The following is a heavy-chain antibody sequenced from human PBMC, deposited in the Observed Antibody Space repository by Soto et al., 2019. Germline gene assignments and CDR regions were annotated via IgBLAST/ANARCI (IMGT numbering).Heavy chain of an antibody. CDR1: GYSFTSYW. Sequence: PGESLKISCKGSGYSFTSYWIGWVRQMPGKGLEWMGIIYPGDSDTRYSPSFQGQVTISADKSISTAYLQWSSLKASDTAMYYCARLGECSGGSCYHYYGVDVWGQGTTVTFSS. D-gene: IGHD2-15*01. J-gene: IGHJ6*02. V-gene: IGHV5-51*01. CDR3: ARLGECSGGSCYHYYGVDV. CDR2: IYPGDSDT.